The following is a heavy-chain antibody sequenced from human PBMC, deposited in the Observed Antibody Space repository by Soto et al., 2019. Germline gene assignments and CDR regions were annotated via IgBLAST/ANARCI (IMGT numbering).Heavy chain of an antibody. J-gene: IGHJ6*03. CDR2: MNPNSGNT. CDR1: GYTFTSYD. Sequence: GASVKVSCKASGYTFTSYDINWVRQATGQGLEWMGWMNPNSGNTGYAQKFQGRVTMTRNTSISTAYMELSSLRSEDTAVYYFGRVGVVPAAIRYYYYYYMDVWGKGTTVTFSS. V-gene: IGHV1-8*01. CDR3: GRVGVVPAAIRYYYYYYMDV. D-gene: IGHD2-2*01.